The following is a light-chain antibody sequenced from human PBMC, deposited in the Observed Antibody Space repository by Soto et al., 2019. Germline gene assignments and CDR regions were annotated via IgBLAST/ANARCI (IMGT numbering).Light chain of an antibody. CDR2: LNSDGSH. CDR3: QTWGADSVI. Sequence: QLVLTQSPSSSASLGASGKLTCTLSSGHISYAIAWHQQQPEKGPRFLMKLNSDGSHSKGDGISDRFSGSSSGAERYLTISSLQSEDEADYYCQTWGADSVIFGGGTKLNVL. CDR1: SGHISYA. J-gene: IGLJ2*01. V-gene: IGLV4-69*01.